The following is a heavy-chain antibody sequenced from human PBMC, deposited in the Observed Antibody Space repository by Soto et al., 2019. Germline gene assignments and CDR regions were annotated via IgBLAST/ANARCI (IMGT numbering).Heavy chain of an antibody. CDR2: ISGSGGST. CDR1: GFTFSSYA. J-gene: IGHJ3*02. D-gene: IGHD1-7*01. V-gene: IGHV3-23*01. Sequence: GGSLRLSCAASGFTFSSYAMSWVRQAPGKGLEWVSAISGSGGSTYYADSVKGRFTISRDNSKNTLYLQMNSLRAEDTAVYYCAKVYPLITGTDAGAFDIWGQGTMVTVSS. CDR3: AKVYPLITGTDAGAFDI.